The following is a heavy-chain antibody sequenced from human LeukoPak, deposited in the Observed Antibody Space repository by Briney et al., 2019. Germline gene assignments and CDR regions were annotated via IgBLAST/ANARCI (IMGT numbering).Heavy chain of an antibody. D-gene: IGHD1-26*01. V-gene: IGHV1-8*01. Sequence: ASVTVSFTASTDTFTIYDVNWVRQAPGLGLEWMGWMNPNSGNTGYAQKFQGRVTMTMNSSISTAYMELSSLTSEDTAVYYCARSTMGARRTYDYWGQGTLVTVSS. J-gene: IGHJ4*02. CDR3: ARSTMGARRTYDY. CDR1: TDTFTIYD. CDR2: MNPNSGNT.